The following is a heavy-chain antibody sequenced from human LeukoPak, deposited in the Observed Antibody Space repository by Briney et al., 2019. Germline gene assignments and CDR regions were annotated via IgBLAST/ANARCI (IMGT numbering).Heavy chain of an antibody. Sequence: PGGSLRLSCAASGFTFSTYSMNWVCQAPGKGLEWVSSISTSSSYIYYADSVKGRFTISRNNPKNSLYLQMNSLRAEDTAVYYCARNRGDPSYFDYWGQGTLVTVSS. J-gene: IGHJ4*02. CDR2: ISTSSSYI. CDR3: ARNRGDPSYFDY. V-gene: IGHV3-21*01. CDR1: GFTFSTYS. D-gene: IGHD4-17*01.